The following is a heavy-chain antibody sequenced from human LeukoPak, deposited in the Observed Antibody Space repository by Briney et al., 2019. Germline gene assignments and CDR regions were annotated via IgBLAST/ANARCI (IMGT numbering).Heavy chain of an antibody. CDR2: IKQDGSEK. D-gene: IGHD2-15*01. V-gene: IGHV3-7*01. CDR3: ARVYCSGGSCYSRRQDIFDY. CDR1: GFTFSSYW. J-gene: IGHJ4*02. Sequence: GGSLRLSCAASGFTFSSYWMSWVRQAPGQGLEWVANIKQDGSEKYYVDSVKGRFTISRDNAKNSLYLQMNSLRAEDTAVYYGARVYCSGGSCYSRRQDIFDYWGQGTLVTVSS.